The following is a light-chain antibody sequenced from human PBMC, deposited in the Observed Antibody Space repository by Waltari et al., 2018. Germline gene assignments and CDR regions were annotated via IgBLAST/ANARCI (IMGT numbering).Light chain of an antibody. J-gene: IGKJ1*01. CDR3: QKYDYLPAT. V-gene: IGKV3-20*01. Sequence: EAVLTQSPGTPSLSPGERATLSCRASQSVGKYLAWYQQKPGQAPRLLIYHASTRAPGIPDRFSGSGSGTDFSLTISRLEPEDFAVYFCQKYDYLPATFGQGTKVEIK. CDR1: QSVGKY. CDR2: HAS.